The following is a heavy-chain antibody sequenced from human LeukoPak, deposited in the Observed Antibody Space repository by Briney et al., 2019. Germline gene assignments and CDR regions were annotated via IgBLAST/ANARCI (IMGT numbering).Heavy chain of an antibody. CDR1: GGSVSSGSYY. V-gene: IGHV4-61*01. Sequence: SETLSLTCTVSGGSVSSGSYYWSWIRQPPGKRLEWIGYIYYSGSTNYHPSLKSRVTISVDTSKNQFSLKLSSVTAADTAVYYCARDHLSGIAVAGDYWGQGTLVTVSS. D-gene: IGHD6-19*01. CDR2: IYYSGST. CDR3: ARDHLSGIAVAGDY. J-gene: IGHJ4*02.